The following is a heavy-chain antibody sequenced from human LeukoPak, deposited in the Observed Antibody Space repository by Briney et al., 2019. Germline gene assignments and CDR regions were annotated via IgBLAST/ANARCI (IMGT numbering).Heavy chain of an antibody. CDR3: ARAPPDNSFQEVHGDY. CDR2: IYSGGST. V-gene: IGHV3-53*01. Sequence: GGSLRLSCAASGFIVSSNYMTWVRQAPGTGLEWVSVIYSGGSTFYADSVKGRFTISRDISKNTVYLQMNSLRAEDTAVYYCARAPPDNSFQEVHGDYWGQGTLVTVSS. CDR1: GFIVSSNY. D-gene: IGHD2-15*01. J-gene: IGHJ4*02.